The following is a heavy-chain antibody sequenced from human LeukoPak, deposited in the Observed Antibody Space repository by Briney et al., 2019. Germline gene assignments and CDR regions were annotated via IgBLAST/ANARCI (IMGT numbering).Heavy chain of an antibody. CDR2: IYYSGST. D-gene: IGHD3-22*01. Sequence: SETLSLTCTVSGGSISSYYWSWIRQPPGKGLEWIGYIYYSGSTNYNPPLKSRVTISVDTSKNQFSLKLSSVTAADTAVYYCARMQAGDDSSGYYDYWGQGTLVTVSS. CDR3: ARMQAGDDSSGYYDY. J-gene: IGHJ4*02. CDR1: GGSISSYY. V-gene: IGHV4-59*08.